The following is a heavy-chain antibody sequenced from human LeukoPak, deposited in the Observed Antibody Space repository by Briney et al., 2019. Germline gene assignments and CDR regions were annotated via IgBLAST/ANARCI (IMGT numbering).Heavy chain of an antibody. Sequence: GGSLRLSCAASGFTFSSYGMHWVRQAPGKGLEWVAVISYDGSNKYYADSVKGRFTISRDNSKNTLYLQMSSLRAEDTAVYYCAKGDYSNYVLPFYYYYYGMDVWGQGTTVTVSS. CDR1: GFTFSSYG. CDR3: AKGDYSNYVLPFYYYYYGMDV. D-gene: IGHD4-11*01. CDR2: ISYDGSNK. J-gene: IGHJ6*02. V-gene: IGHV3-30*18.